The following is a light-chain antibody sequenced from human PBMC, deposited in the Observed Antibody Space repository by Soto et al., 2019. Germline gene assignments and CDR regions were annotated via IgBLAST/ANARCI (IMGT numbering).Light chain of an antibody. Sequence: DIPMTQSPSTLSASVGDRVTITCRASQSISSWLAWYQQKAGKAPKLLIHDASILESGVPSRFSAGGSGTEFTLTIDSLQPDDFATYYCQQYSTYLYTFGQGTKLEIK. V-gene: IGKV1-5*01. J-gene: IGKJ2*01. CDR3: QQYSTYLYT. CDR2: DAS. CDR1: QSISSW.